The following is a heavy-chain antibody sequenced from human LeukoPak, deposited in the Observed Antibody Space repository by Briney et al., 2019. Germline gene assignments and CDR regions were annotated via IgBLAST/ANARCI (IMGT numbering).Heavy chain of an antibody. Sequence: ASVTVSCKPSGYTFTSYATSWVRQAPGQGLECMGWISTYTGNTDYAQKLQGRVTMTTDTSTSTAYMELRSLSSDDTAVYYCARVLVVSSDAFVIWGQGTMVTVSS. CDR3: ARVLVVSSDAFVI. J-gene: IGHJ3*02. V-gene: IGHV1-18*01. CDR2: ISTYTGNT. D-gene: IGHD3-22*01. CDR1: GYTFTSYA.